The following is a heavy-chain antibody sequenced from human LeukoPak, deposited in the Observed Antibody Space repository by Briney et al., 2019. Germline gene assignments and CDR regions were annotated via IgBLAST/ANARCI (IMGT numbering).Heavy chain of an antibody. Sequence: GGSLRLSCAASGFTFSSYSMNWVRQAPGKGLEWVSSISSSSSYIYYADSVKGRFTISRDNAKNSLYLQMNSLRAEDTAVYYCARVPSYYYASSTGIDYWGQGTLVTVSS. CDR3: ARVPSYYYASSTGIDY. CDR1: GFTFSSYS. J-gene: IGHJ4*02. D-gene: IGHD3-22*01. V-gene: IGHV3-21*01. CDR2: ISSSSSYI.